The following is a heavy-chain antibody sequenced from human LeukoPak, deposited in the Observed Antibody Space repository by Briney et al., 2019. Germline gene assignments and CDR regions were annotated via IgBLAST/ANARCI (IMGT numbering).Heavy chain of an antibody. CDR1: GGSISSYY. V-gene: IGHV4-4*07. CDR3: ARDYGGNSSDDAFDI. CDR2: IYTSGST. D-gene: IGHD4-23*01. Sequence: ASETLSLTCAVSGGSISSYYWSWIRQPAGKGLEWIGRIYTSGSTNYNPSLKSRVTMSVDTSKNQFSLKLSSVTAADTAVYYCARDYGGNSSDDAFDIWGQGTMVTVSS. J-gene: IGHJ3*02.